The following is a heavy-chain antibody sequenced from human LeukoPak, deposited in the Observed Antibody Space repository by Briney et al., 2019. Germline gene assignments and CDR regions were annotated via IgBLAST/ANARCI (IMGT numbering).Heavy chain of an antibody. V-gene: IGHV3-21*01. J-gene: IGHJ4*02. Sequence: PGGSLRLSCAASGFTFGSYSMNWVRQAPGKGLEWVSSISSSSTYIYYADSVKGRFTISRDNAKNSLYLQMNSLRAEDTAVYYCAREGDYYDSSPYWGQGTLVTVSS. D-gene: IGHD3-22*01. CDR3: AREGDYYDSSPY. CDR2: ISSSSTYI. CDR1: GFTFGSYS.